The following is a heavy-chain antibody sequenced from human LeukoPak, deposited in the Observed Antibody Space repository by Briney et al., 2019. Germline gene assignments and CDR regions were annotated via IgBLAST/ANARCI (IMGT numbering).Heavy chain of an antibody. Sequence: GGSLRLSCAASGFTFSSYAMHWVRPAPGEGLEWVAVISYDGSNKYYADSVKGRFTISRDNSKDTLYLQMNSLRAEDTAVYYCARDREQQLVANWFDPWGQGTLVTVSS. V-gene: IGHV3-30-3*01. CDR2: ISYDGSNK. CDR1: GFTFSSYA. D-gene: IGHD6-13*01. J-gene: IGHJ5*02. CDR3: ARDREQQLVANWFDP.